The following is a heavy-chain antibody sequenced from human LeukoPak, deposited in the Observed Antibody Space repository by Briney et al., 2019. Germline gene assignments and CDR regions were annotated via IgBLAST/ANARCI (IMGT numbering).Heavy chain of an antibody. J-gene: IGHJ3*02. D-gene: IGHD1-26*01. Sequence: ASVKVSCKASGGTFSSYAISWVRQAPGQGLEWMGWISAYNGNTNYAQKLQGRVTMTTDTSTSTAYMELRSLRSDDTAVYYCARDFFSGSYYYDAFDIWGQGTMVTVSS. CDR2: ISAYNGNT. CDR1: GGTFSSYA. V-gene: IGHV1-18*01. CDR3: ARDFFSGSYYYDAFDI.